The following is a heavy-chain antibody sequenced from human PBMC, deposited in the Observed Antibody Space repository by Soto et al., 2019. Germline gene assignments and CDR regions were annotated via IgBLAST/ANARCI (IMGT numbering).Heavy chain of an antibody. CDR2: IYPGDSDT. CDR1: GNSFNNW. CDR3: AGGGVRGVITRTRDYYGMDV. V-gene: IGHV5-51*01. J-gene: IGHJ6*02. D-gene: IGHD3-10*01. Sequence: PGESLKISCKGLGNSFNNWIGWVRQMPGKGLEWMGIIYPGDSDTRYSPSFQGQVTISADKSISTAYLQWSSLKASDTAMYYCAGGGVRGVITRTRDYYGMDVWGQGTTVTV.